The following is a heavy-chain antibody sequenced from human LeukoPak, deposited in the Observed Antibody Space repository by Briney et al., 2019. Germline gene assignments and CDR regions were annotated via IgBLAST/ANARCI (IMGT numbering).Heavy chain of an antibody. CDR1: GGSISSYY. V-gene: IGHV4-59*01. CDR3: ARGPTMNYYYYGMDV. J-gene: IGHJ6*02. CDR2: IYYSGST. D-gene: IGHD3-22*01. Sequence: SETLSLTCTVSGGSISSYYWSWIRQPPGKGLEWIGYIYYSGSTNYNPSLKSRVTISVDTSKNQFSLKLSSVTAADTAAYYCARGPTMNYYYYGMDVWGQGTTVTVSS.